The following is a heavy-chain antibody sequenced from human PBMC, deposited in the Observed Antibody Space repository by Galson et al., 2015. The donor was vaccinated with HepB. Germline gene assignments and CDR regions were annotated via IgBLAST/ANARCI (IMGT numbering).Heavy chain of an antibody. CDR1: GYTFTGYY. CDR2: INPNSGGT. CDR3: ARDGDCSGTSCYTGFDY. D-gene: IGHD2-2*02. V-gene: IGHV1-2*06. J-gene: IGHJ4*02. Sequence: SVKVSCKASGYTFTGYYMHWVRQAPGQGLEWMGRINPNSGGTNYAQKFQGRVTMTTDTSTSTAYMELRSLRSDDTAVYYCARDGDCSGTSCYTGFDYWGQGTLVTVSS.